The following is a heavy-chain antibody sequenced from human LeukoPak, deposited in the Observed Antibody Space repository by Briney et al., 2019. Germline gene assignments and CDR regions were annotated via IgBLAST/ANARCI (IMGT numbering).Heavy chain of an antibody. V-gene: IGHV3-7*01. CDR2: IKQDGSEK. D-gene: IGHD6-6*01. J-gene: IGHJ6*03. CDR1: GFSFSSYW. Sequence: PGGSLRLSCAASGFSFSSYWMSWVRQAPGKGLEWVANIKQDGSEKYYVDSVKGRFTISRDNSKNTLYLQMNSLRAEDTAVYYCAKSGMAARKDLSEYYYYMDVWGKGTTVTVSS. CDR3: AKSGMAARKDLSEYYYYMDV.